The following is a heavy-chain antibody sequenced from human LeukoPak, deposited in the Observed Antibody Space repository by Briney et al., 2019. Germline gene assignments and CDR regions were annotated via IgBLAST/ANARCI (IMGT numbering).Heavy chain of an antibody. D-gene: IGHD5-24*01. CDR2: IYYDGST. Sequence: SETLSLTCSLSGDSVSSHYWSWVRQPPGKGLEWIGHIYYDGSTKYNPSLKSRVTISVDTSKNQFSLKLSSVTAADTAVYYCARAIGYNSAPFDYWGQGTLVTVSS. V-gene: IGHV4-59*02. CDR1: GDSVSSHY. J-gene: IGHJ4*02. CDR3: ARAIGYNSAPFDY.